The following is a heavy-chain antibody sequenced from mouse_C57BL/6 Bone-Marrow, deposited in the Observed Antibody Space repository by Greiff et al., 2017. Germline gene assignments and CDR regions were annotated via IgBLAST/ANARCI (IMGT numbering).Heavy chain of an antibody. Sequence: EVMLVESGGGLVKPGGSLKLSCAASGFTFSDYGMHWVRQAPEKGLEWVAYISSGSSTIYYADTVKGRFTISRDNAKNTLFLQMTSLRSEDTAMYYCARTDYYRSSYGFAYWGQGTLVTVSA. J-gene: IGHJ3*01. D-gene: IGHD1-1*01. V-gene: IGHV5-17*01. CDR1: GFTFSDYG. CDR3: ARTDYYRSSYGFAY. CDR2: ISSGSSTI.